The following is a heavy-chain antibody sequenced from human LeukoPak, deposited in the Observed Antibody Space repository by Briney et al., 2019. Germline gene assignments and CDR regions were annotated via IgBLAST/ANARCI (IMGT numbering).Heavy chain of an antibody. V-gene: IGHV1-69*01. J-gene: IGHJ3*02. D-gene: IGHD3-22*01. CDR1: GGTFSSYA. Sequence: SVKVSCKASGGTFSSYAISWVRQAPGQGLEWMGGIIPIFGTANYAQKFLGRVTITADESTSTAYMELSSLRSEDTAVYYCARENYYDNTDAFDIWGQGTMVTVSS. CDR3: ARENYYDNTDAFDI. CDR2: IIPIFGTA.